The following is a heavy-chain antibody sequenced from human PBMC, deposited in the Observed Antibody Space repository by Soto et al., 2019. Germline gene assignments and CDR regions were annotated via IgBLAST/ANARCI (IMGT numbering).Heavy chain of an antibody. CDR2: ISSSGSTI. CDR3: ARPSVTGGSYSCRY. Sequence: PGGSLRLSCAASGFTFSSYSMHWVRQAPGKGLEWVSYISSSGSTIYYADSVKGRFTISRDDAKNSLYLQMNSLRDEDTAVYYCARPSVTGGSYSCRYWGPGTLVTVSP. V-gene: IGHV3-48*02. J-gene: IGHJ4*02. CDR1: GFTFSSYS. D-gene: IGHD1-26*01.